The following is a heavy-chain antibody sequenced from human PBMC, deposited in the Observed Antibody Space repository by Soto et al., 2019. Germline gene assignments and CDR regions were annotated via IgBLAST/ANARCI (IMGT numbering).Heavy chain of an antibody. CDR2: IYYSGST. V-gene: IGHV4-31*02. D-gene: IGHD6-6*01. Sequence: NPSETLSLTCTVSGCSSSSGGYYGSWIRQHPGKGLEWIGYIYYSGSTYYNPSLKSRVTISVDTSKNQFSLKLSSVTAADTAVYYCARDRSIAARNWFDPWGQGTLVTVS. CDR1: GCSSSSGGYY. J-gene: IGHJ5*02. CDR3: ARDRSIAARNWFDP.